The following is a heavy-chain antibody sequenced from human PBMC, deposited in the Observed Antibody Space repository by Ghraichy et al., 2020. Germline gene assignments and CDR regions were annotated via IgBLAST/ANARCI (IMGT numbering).Heavy chain of an antibody. J-gene: IGHJ4*02. Sequence: GSLRLSCAVSGFSFSDFAMTWVRQAPGKGLDWVSGMSASSGITYYADSVKGRFTISRDNSKNTLYLQMNSLRVEDTAIYYCAKGRSTIFDAIDHWGQGTLVSVSS. CDR3: AKGRSTIFDAIDH. CDR1: GFSFSDFA. CDR2: MSASSGIT. V-gene: IGHV3-23*01. D-gene: IGHD3-9*01.